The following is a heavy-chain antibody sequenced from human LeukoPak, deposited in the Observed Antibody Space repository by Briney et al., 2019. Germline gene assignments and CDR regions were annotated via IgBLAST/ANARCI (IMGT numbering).Heavy chain of an antibody. D-gene: IGHD3-10*01. J-gene: IGHJ5*02. CDR1: GYTFTGYY. CDR3: ARRITMVRGGSWFDP. Sequence: GASVKVSCKASGYTFTGYYMHWVRQAPGQGLEWMGWINPNSGGTNYAQKFQGRVTMTRDTSISTAYMELSSLRSDDTAVYYCARRITMVRGGSWFDPWGQGTLVTVSS. CDR2: INPNSGGT. V-gene: IGHV1-2*02.